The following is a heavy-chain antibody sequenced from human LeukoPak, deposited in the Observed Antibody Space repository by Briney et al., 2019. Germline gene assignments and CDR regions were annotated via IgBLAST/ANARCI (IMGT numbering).Heavy chain of an antibody. CDR3: ASHRLLYSSGWYWFDP. J-gene: IGHJ5*02. CDR1: GGFISSYF. CDR2: IYYSGST. D-gene: IGHD6-19*01. V-gene: IGHV4-59*01. Sequence: SATLSLTCTACGGFISSYFWCWLRQPAEKGVEMVVNIYYSGSTNYNPSLQSRVTMSIDTSKSQFSLELSCVTAADTAVYYCASHRLLYSSGWYWFDPWGQGTLVTVSS.